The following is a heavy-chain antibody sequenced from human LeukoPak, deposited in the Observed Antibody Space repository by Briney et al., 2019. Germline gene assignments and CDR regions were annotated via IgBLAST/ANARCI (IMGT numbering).Heavy chain of an antibody. CDR3: ARAEWHGMDV. V-gene: IGHV1-46*01. CDR1: GYTFTSYY. CDR2: INPSGGST. D-gene: IGHD3-3*01. J-gene: IGHJ6*02. Sequence: ASVEVSCKASGYTFTSYYMHWARQAPGQGLEWMGIINPSGGSTSYAQKFQGRATMTRDTSTSTVYMDLSSLRSEDTAVYYCARAEWHGMDVWGQGTTVTVSS.